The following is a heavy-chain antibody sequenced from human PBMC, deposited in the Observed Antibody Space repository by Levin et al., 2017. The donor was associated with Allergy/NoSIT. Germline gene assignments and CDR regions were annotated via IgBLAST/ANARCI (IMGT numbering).Heavy chain of an antibody. Sequence: LPLPFPFSGFSLINARMGVTWIRQPPGKALEWLAHILSNDEKSYSPSLQSRLTISKDTSKSQVVLTMTNMDPVDTATYYCARILLDWNVGPAVGNDYWGQGTLVTVSS. J-gene: IGHJ4*02. V-gene: IGHV2-26*01. CDR3: ARILLDWNVGPAVGNDY. D-gene: IGHD3/OR15-3a*01. CDR2: ILSNDEK. CDR1: GFSLINARMG.